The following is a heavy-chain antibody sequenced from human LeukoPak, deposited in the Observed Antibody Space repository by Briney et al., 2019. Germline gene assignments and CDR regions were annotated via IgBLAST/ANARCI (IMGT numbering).Heavy chain of an antibody. CDR1: GFTFSGSA. CDR3: TSQLLYSSGWTDAFYI. CDR2: IRSKANSYAT. D-gene: IGHD6-19*01. Sequence: PGGSLRLSCAASGFTFSGSAMYWVRQASGKGLEWVGRIRSKANSYATAYAASVKGRFTISRDDSKNTAYLQMNSLKTEDTAVYYCTSQLLYSSGWTDAFYIWGQGTMVTVSS. V-gene: IGHV3-73*01. J-gene: IGHJ3*02.